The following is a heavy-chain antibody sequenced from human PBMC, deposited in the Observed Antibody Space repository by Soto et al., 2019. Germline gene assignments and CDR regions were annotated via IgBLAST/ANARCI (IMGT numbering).Heavy chain of an antibody. CDR3: ARSEYSSSFDY. CDR1: GGSISSGGYY. D-gene: IGHD6-6*01. Sequence: SETLSLTCTVSGGSISSGGYYWSWIRQHPGKGLEWIGYIYYSGSTYYNPSLKSRVTISVDTSKNQFSLKLSSVTAADTAVYYCARSEYSSSFDYWGQGTLVTVSS. V-gene: IGHV4-31*03. J-gene: IGHJ4*02. CDR2: IYYSGST.